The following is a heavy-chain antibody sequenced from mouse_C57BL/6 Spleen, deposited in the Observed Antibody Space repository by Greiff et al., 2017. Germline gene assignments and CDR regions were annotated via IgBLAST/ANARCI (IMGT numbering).Heavy chain of an antibody. V-gene: IGHV1-53*01. CDR1: GYTFTSYW. J-gene: IGHJ3*01. CDR3: ARSLYGSILCAY. CDR2: INPSNGGT. D-gene: IGHD1-1*01. Sequence: QVQLQQPGTELVKPGASVKLSCKASGYTFTSYWMHWVKQRPGQGLEWIGNINPSNGGTNYNEKFKSKATLTVDKASSTAYMQLSSLTSEDSAVYYCARSLYGSILCAYWGQGTLVTVSA.